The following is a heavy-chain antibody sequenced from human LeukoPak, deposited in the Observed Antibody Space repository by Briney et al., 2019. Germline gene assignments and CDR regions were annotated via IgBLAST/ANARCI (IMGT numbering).Heavy chain of an antibody. CDR3: ARSRGGYYDSSSYLPGDFDY. CDR2: ISAYNGNT. J-gene: IGHJ4*02. V-gene: IGHV1-18*01. CDR1: GYTFTSYG. Sequence: ASVKVSCKASGYTFTSYGISWVRQAPGQGLEWMGWISAYNGNTNYAQKLQGRVTMTTDTSTSTAYMELRSLRSDDTAVYYCARSRGGYYDSSSYLPGDFDYWGQGTLVTVSS. D-gene: IGHD3-22*01.